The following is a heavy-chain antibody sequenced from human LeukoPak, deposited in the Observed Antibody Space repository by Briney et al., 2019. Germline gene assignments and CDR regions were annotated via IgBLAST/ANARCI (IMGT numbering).Heavy chain of an antibody. Sequence: GGSLRLSCAASGFTFSSYGMHWVRQAPGKGLEWVAFIRYDGSNKYYADSVKGRFTISRDNSKNTLYLQMNSLRAEDTAVYYCAKDRESYYCSSTSCYLDYWGQGTLVTVSS. CDR3: AKDRESYYCSSTSCYLDY. D-gene: IGHD2-2*01. J-gene: IGHJ4*02. CDR1: GFTFSSYG. V-gene: IGHV3-30*02. CDR2: IRYDGSNK.